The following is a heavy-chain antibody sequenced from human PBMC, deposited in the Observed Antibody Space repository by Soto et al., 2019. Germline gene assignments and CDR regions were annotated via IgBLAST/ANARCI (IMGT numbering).Heavy chain of an antibody. J-gene: IGHJ5*02. V-gene: IGHV3-53*01. Sequence: GSLRLSCAASVFTSSSNYMSWVRQAPGKGLEWISFIYGGGATHYADSVKGRFTISRDNSKNTVYLQMRSLRAEDTAVYYCARVNPPYPWGQGTLVTVS. CDR2: IYGGGAT. CDR3: ARVNPPYP. CDR1: VFTSSSNY.